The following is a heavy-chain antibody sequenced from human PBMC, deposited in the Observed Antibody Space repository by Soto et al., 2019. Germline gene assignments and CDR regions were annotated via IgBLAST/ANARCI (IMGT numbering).Heavy chain of an antibody. Sequence: EVQLLESGGGLVQPGGSLRLSCAASGFTFSTYTMSWVRQAPGKGLEWVSAVLQTGSSTYYADSVKGRFTISRDNSKNTLYLQMNNLRAEDTAVYYCAKDFTPDGYWDFDYWGQGTLVTVSS. J-gene: IGHJ4*02. CDR3: AKDFTPDGYWDFDY. V-gene: IGHV3-23*01. D-gene: IGHD4-17*01. CDR2: VLQTGSST. CDR1: GFTFSTYT.